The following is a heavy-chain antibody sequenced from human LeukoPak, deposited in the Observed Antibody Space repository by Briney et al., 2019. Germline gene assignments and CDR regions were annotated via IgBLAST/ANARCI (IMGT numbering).Heavy chain of an antibody. CDR2: INPKTGNP. J-gene: IGHJ3*02. CDR3: ARAGDVDIVAFDI. CDR1: GYTFNRYA. Sequence: ASVKVSCKASGYTFNRYAMNWVRQAPGQGLEWMGWINPKTGNPTYAQGFTGRFVFSLDTSVTTAYLQISSLKDDDTAVYYCARAGDVDIVAFDIWGQGTMVTVSS. D-gene: IGHD5-12*01. V-gene: IGHV7-4-1*02.